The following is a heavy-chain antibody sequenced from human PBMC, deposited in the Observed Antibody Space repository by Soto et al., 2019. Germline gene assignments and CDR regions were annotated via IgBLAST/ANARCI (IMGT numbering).Heavy chain of an antibody. CDR3: ARDGATTVTTDVAFDI. CDR2: ISSSSSYI. D-gene: IGHD4-17*01. J-gene: IGHJ3*02. CDR1: GFTFSSYI. V-gene: IGHV3-21*01. Sequence: GGSLRLSCAASGFTFSSYIMNWVRQAPGKGLEWVSSISSSSSYIYYADSVKGRFTISRDNAKNSLYLQMNSLRAEDTAVYYCARDGATTVTTDVAFDIWGQGTMVTVS.